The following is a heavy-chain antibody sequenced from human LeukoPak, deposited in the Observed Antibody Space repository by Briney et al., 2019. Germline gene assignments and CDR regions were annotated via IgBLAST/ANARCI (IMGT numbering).Heavy chain of an antibody. Sequence: SETLSLTCAVYGGSFSGYYWSWIRQPPGKGLEWIGEINHCGSTNYNPSLKSRVTISVDTSKNQFSLQLSSVTAADTAVYYCARGRGSPHYRSIVGARHYRFDYWGQGTLVTVSS. V-gene: IGHV4-34*01. J-gene: IGHJ4*02. D-gene: IGHD1-26*01. CDR3: ARGRGSPHYRSIVGARHYRFDY. CDR2: INHCGST. CDR1: GGSFSGYY.